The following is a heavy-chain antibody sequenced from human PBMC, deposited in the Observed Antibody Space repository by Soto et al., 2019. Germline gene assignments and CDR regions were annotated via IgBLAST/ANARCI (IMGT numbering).Heavy chain of an antibody. D-gene: IGHD6-13*01. V-gene: IGHV4-31*03. CDR3: ARGSPAHKPGIAAAGTRARGNWFDP. J-gene: IGHJ5*02. Sequence: PSQTHPLSYTVSGGNISNGGCCWSCIRQHPGKGLEWIGYIYYSGSTYYNPSLKSRVTISVDTSKNQFSLKLSSVTAADTAVYYCARGSPAHKPGIAAAGTRARGNWFDPWGQGTLVTVSS. CDR1: GGNISNGGCC. CDR2: IYYSGST.